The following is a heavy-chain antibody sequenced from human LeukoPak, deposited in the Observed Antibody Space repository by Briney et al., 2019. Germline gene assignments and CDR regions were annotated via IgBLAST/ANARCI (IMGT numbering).Heavy chain of an antibody. CDR1: GYTYTTDG. D-gene: IGHD5-12*01. J-gene: IGHJ2*01. Sequence: ASVKVSCKASGYTYTTDGISWVRQAPGQGLEWMGWIDTYSGKTNYAQKFQGRVTMTRDTSTSTAYMELSSLRSEDTAMYYCGPEWLDYWYFDLWGRGTLVTVSS. CDR2: IDTYSGKT. CDR3: GPEWLDYWYFDL. V-gene: IGHV1-18*01.